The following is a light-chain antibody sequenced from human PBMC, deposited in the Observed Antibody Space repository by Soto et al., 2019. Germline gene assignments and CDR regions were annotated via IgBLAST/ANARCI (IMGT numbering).Light chain of an antibody. CDR1: SSDVGSYNL. Sequence: QSALTQPASVSGSPGQSITISCTGTSSDVGSYNLVSWYQQHPGKAPKLMIYEGSKRPSGVSNRFSGSKSDNTASLTISGLQAEDEADYFCCSYAGGSTRYVFGTGTKLTVL. CDR3: CSYAGGSTRYV. J-gene: IGLJ1*01. V-gene: IGLV2-23*01. CDR2: EGS.